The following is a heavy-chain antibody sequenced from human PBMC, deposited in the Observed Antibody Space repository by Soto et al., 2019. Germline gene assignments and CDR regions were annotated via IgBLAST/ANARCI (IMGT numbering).Heavy chain of an antibody. CDR2: ISDTSFRT. D-gene: IGHD2-15*01. Sequence: EVQLLESGGDLVQPGGSLRLSCVASGFTFSSYAMSWVRQAPGKGLEWVSGISDTSFRTYYADSVKGRFTISRDNSKNTLYLQMNSLRADDTAVYFCAKRTPGVASTLGPFDIWGQGTMVIVS. CDR1: GFTFSSYA. CDR3: AKRTPGVASTLGPFDI. J-gene: IGHJ3*02. V-gene: IGHV3-23*01.